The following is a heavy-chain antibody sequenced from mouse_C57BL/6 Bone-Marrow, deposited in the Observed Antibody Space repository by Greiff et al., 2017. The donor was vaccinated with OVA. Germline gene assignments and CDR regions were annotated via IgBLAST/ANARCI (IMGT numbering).Heavy chain of an antibody. CDR3: AGLYYGNYGFAY. CDR1: GFTFTDYY. J-gene: IGHJ3*01. CDR2: IRNKANGYTT. V-gene: IGHV7-3*01. D-gene: IGHD2-1*01. Sequence: DVKLVESGGGLVQPGGSLSLSCAASGFTFTDYYMSWVRQPPGKALEWLGFIRNKANGYTTEYSASVKGRFTISRDNSQSILYLQMNALRAEDSATYYCAGLYYGNYGFAYWGQGTLVTVSA.